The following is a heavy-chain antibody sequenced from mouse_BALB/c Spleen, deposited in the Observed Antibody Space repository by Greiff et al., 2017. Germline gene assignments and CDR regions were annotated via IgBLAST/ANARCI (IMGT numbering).Heavy chain of an antibody. V-gene: IGHV1-69*02. Sequence: QVQLQQPGAELVKPGASVKLSCKASGYTFTSYWMHWVKQRPGQGLEWIGEIDPSDSYTNYNQKFKGKATLTVDKSSSTAYMQLNSLTSEDSAVYYCARKYGHYYAMDDWGQGTSVTVSS. CDR2: IDPSDSYT. CDR1: GYTFTSYW. D-gene: IGHD2-10*02. J-gene: IGHJ4*01. CDR3: ARKYGHYYAMDD.